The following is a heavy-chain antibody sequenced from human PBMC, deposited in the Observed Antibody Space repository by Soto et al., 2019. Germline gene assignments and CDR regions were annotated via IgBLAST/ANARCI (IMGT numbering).Heavy chain of an antibody. Sequence: SQPLTLPCAISGDGVSSHTPASNSFRPSPSRSLEWLGRTYYRSKWYNDYAVSVKSRITNNPDTSKNQSALQLNSVTPEETAVYYCARMSAAAPPYYYYGMDVWGQGTTVTVSS. CDR3: ARMSAAAPPYYYYGMDV. CDR2: TYYRSKWYN. D-gene: IGHD2-2*01. J-gene: IGHJ6*02. CDR1: GDGVSSHTPA. V-gene: IGHV6-1*01.